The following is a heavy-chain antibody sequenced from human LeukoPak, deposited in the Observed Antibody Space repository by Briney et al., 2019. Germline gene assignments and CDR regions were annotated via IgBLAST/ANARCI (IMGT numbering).Heavy chain of an antibody. CDR2: IYYSGST. Sequence: PSETLSLTCTVSGGSISSSSYYWGWIRQPPGKGLEWIGSIYYSGSTYYNPSLKSRVTISVDTSKNQFSLKLSSVTAADTAVYYCARVAHCINGVCHPTDFYYYYMDVWGEGTTVTVSS. V-gene: IGHV4-39*07. CDR3: ARVAHCINGVCHPTDFYYYYMDV. J-gene: IGHJ6*03. D-gene: IGHD2-8*01. CDR1: GGSISSSSYY.